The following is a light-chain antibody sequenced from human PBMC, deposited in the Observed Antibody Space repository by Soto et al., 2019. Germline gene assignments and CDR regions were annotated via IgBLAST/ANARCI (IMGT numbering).Light chain of an antibody. Sequence: EIVLTQSPGTLSLSPGERATLSCRASQSVSSNDLAWYQQKFGQAPRLLIFGASSRATGISDRFSGSRSGTDFTLTISRLEPEDSAVYYCQQYGTSRVTFGPGTKVDIK. CDR3: QQYGTSRVT. J-gene: IGKJ3*01. CDR2: GAS. V-gene: IGKV3-20*01. CDR1: QSVSSND.